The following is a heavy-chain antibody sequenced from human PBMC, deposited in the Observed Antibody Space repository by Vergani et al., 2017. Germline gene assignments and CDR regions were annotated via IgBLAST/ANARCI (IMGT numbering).Heavy chain of an antibody. Sequence: QVQLVQSGAEVKKPGASVKVSCKASGYTFTSYYMHWVRQAPGQGLEWMGWINPNSGGTNYAQKFQGRVTMTEDTSTDTAYMELSSLRSEDTAVYYCATGQAAAPHYGMDVWGQGTTVTVSS. V-gene: IGHV1-2*02. CDR3: ATGQAAAPHYGMDV. D-gene: IGHD6-13*01. CDR1: GYTFTSYY. J-gene: IGHJ6*02. CDR2: INPNSGGT.